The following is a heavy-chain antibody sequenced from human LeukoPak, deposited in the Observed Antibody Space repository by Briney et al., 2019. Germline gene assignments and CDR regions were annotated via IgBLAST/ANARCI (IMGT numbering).Heavy chain of an antibody. CDR1: GFTIGRLW. CDR3: AKLDWLDP. J-gene: IGHJ5*02. Sequence: PGGSLRLSCAASGFTIGRLWMHWVRQAPGKGLVWVSRSEGDGSTTTYADSVKGRFTVSRDTAKNTLYLQMNSLRVEDTAVYYCAKLDWLDPWGQGTLVTVSP. V-gene: IGHV3-74*03. CDR2: SEGDGSTT.